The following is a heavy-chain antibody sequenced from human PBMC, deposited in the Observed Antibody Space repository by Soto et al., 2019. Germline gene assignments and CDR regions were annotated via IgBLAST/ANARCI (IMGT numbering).Heavy chain of an antibody. CDR2: IYYSGST. D-gene: IGHD6-19*01. CDR3: ARVPSQWRGGYALDI. CDR1: GGSINSYY. V-gene: IGHV4-59*01. J-gene: IGHJ3*02. Sequence: QVQLQESGPGLVKPSETLSLTCTVSGGSINSYYWSWIRQPPGKGLEWIGYIYYSGSTNYNPSLEGRATRAADTSQSQFTLKLSAVTAADTAVYYCARVPSQWRGGYALDIWGQGTIVNVSS.